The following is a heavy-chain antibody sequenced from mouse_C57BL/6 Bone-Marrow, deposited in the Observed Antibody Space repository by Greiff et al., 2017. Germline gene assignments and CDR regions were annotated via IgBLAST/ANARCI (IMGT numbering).Heavy chain of an antibody. D-gene: IGHD4-1*01. CDR1: GYTFTDYE. CDR3: TRSMGREDYFDY. CDR2: IDPETGGT. Sequence: QVQLQQSGAELVRPGASVTLSCKASGYTFTDYEMHWVKQTPVHGLEWIGAIDPETGGTAYNQKFKGKAILTADKSSSTAYMELRSLTSEDSAVYYCTRSMGREDYFDYWGQGTTRTVSS. J-gene: IGHJ2*01. V-gene: IGHV1-15*01.